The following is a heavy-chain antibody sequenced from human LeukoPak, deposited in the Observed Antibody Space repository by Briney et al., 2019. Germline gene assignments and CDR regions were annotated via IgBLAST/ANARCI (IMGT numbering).Heavy chain of an antibody. V-gene: IGHV3-48*03. D-gene: IGHD3-10*02. CDR2: ISSSGSTI. J-gene: IGHJ6*04. CDR3: AELGITMIGGV. Sequence: GGSLRLSCAASGFTFSRYEMNWVRQAPGEGLEWVSYISSSGSTIYYAGSVKGRFTISRDNAKNSLYLQTNSLRAEDTAVYYCAELGITMIGGVWGKGTTVTISS. CDR1: GFTFSRYE.